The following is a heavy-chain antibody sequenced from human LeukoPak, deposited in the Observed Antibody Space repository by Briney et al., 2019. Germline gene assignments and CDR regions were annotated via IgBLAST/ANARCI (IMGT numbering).Heavy chain of an antibody. Sequence: PGRSLRLSCAASVFTFSNNGMHWVRQAPGKGLEWVALIAYDGSNKLYADSVKGRFTISRDNSKNTLYLQMNSLRPEDTAVYYCAATEYWGQGTLVTVSS. CDR3: AATEY. CDR2: IAYDGSNK. J-gene: IGHJ4*02. CDR1: VFTFSNNG. V-gene: IGHV3-30*03.